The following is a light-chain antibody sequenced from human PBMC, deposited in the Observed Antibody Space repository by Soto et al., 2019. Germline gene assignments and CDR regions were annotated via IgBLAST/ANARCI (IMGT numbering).Light chain of an antibody. J-gene: IGLJ1*01. Sequence: QSALTQPASVSGSPGQSITISCTGTSSDVGGYNYVYWYQQHPGKAPKLMIYEVSNRPSGVSNRFSGSKSGNTASLTISGLQAEDEDDYYCSSYTSSSNYVFGTGTKLTVL. CDR3: SSYTSSSNYV. CDR1: SSDVGGYNY. V-gene: IGLV2-14*01. CDR2: EVS.